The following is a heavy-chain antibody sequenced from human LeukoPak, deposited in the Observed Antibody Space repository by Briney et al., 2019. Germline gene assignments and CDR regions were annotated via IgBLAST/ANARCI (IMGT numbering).Heavy chain of an antibody. V-gene: IGHV3-20*04. CDR2: INWNGRST. D-gene: IGHD1-26*01. Sequence: GGTLRLSCAASGFTFSSYGMSWVRQVPGKGLEWVSGINWNGRSTRYGDSVKGRFTISRDNAKNSLYLQMNSLRAEDTAFYYCARDLVSGIYSDPPYYFDYWGQGILVTVSS. CDR3: ARDLVSGIYSDPPYYFDY. J-gene: IGHJ4*02. CDR1: GFTFSSYG.